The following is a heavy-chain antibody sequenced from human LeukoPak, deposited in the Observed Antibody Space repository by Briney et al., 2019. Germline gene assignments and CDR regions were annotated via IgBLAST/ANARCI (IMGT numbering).Heavy chain of an antibody. J-gene: IGHJ6*03. CDR1: GFTFNRYN. V-gene: IGHV3-21*01. D-gene: IGHD2-15*01. CDR2: ISTSSSYI. Sequence: GGSLRPSCAASGFTFNRYNMNWVRRAPGKGLEWVSSISTSSSYIYYAESVRGRFTISRDNAKNSLYLQMNSLRAEDTAVYYCARSVVAARVGYYYYMDVWGKGTTVTVSS. CDR3: ARSVVAARVGYYYYMDV.